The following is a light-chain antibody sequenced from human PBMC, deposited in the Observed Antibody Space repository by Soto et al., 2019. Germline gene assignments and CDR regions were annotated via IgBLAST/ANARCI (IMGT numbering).Light chain of an antibody. CDR3: QTWGTGIRV. J-gene: IGLJ1*01. Sequence: QLVLTQSPSASASLGASVKLTCTLSSGHSNYAIAWHQQQPEKGPRYLMKVNSDGSHGKGDGIPDRFSGSSSGAQRYLTISGLQSEDEADYYCQTWGTGIRVFGTGTKVTVL. CDR1: SGHSNYA. V-gene: IGLV4-69*01. CDR2: VNSDGSH.